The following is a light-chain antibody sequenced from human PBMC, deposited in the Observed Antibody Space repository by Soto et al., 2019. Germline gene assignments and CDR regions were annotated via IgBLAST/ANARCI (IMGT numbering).Light chain of an antibody. Sequence: EIVLTQSPATLSLSPGERATLSCRASQSVSSYLAWYQQKPGQAPRLLISDASNRANGIPARFSGSGSGTDFTVTISSLEPEDFAVYYCQQRSNWPLTFGGGTKVEIK. CDR3: QQRSNWPLT. CDR1: QSVSSY. V-gene: IGKV3-11*01. CDR2: DAS. J-gene: IGKJ4*01.